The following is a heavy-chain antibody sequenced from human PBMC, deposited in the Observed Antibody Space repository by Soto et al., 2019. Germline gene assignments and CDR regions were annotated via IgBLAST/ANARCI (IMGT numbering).Heavy chain of an antibody. D-gene: IGHD3-16*02. J-gene: IGHJ4*02. Sequence: QVQLQESGPGLVKPSGTLSLTCAVSGGSISSSNWWSWVRQPPGKGLEWIGEIYHSGSTNYNPSLKSRVTRAVDKSKNQFSLKLSSVTAADTAVYYCARVLLSSPAGIDYWGQGTLVTVSS. V-gene: IGHV4-4*02. CDR1: GGSISSSNW. CDR2: IYHSGST. CDR3: ARVLLSSPAGIDY.